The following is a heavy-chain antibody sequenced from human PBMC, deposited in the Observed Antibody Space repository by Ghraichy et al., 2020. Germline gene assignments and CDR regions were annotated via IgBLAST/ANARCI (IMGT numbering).Heavy chain of an antibody. CDR3: ARRIAVAGTSWFDP. CDR2: IYYSGST. D-gene: IGHD6-19*01. J-gene: IGHJ5*02. CDR1: GGSISSYY. Sequence: SETLSLTCTVSGGSISSYYWSWIRQPPGKGLEWIGYIYYSGSTNYNPSLKSRVTISVDTSKNQFSLKLSSVTAADTAVYYCARRIAVAGTSWFDPWGQGTLVTVSS. V-gene: IGHV4-59*01.